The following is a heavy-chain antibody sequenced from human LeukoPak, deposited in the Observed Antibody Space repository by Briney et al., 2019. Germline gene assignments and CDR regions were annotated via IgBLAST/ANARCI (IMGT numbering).Heavy chain of an antibody. V-gene: IGHV4-59*12. Sequence: SETLSLTCTVSGGSISSYCWSWIRQPPGKGLEWIGYIYYSGSSNYNPSLKSRVTISVDTSKNQFSLKLSSVTAADTAVYYCARINGAAAAYYFDYWGQGTLVTVSS. CDR2: IYYSGSS. CDR3: ARINGAAAAYYFDY. D-gene: IGHD6-13*01. J-gene: IGHJ4*02. CDR1: GGSISSYC.